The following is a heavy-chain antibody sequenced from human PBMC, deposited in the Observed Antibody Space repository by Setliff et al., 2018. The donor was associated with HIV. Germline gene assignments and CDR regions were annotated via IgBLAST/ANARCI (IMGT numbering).Heavy chain of an antibody. J-gene: IGHJ4*02. CDR1: GGSISSGSYY. V-gene: IGHV4-61*09. Sequence: PSETLSFTCTVSGGSISSGSYYWNWIRQPAGKGLEWIGHIYSSGSTNYNPSLKSRVTISVDTSKNQFSLKLSSVTAADTAVYYCASYDILTGYYGHYFDYWGQGTLVTAPQ. D-gene: IGHD3-9*01. CDR2: IYSSGST. CDR3: ASYDILTGYYGHYFDY.